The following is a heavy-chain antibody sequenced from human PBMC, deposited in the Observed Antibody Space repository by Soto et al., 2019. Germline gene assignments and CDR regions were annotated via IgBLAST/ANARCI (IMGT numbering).Heavy chain of an antibody. CDR2: ISGSGGST. V-gene: IGHV3-23*01. CDR1: GFTFSSYA. CDR3: AKEDCSGGSCYSDPPVY. Sequence: GGSLRLSCAASGFTFSSYAMSWVRQAPGKGLEWVSAISGSGGSTYYADSVKGRFTISRDNPKNTLYLQMNSLRAEDTAVYYCAKEDCSGGSCYSDPPVYWGQGTLVTVSS. J-gene: IGHJ4*02. D-gene: IGHD2-15*01.